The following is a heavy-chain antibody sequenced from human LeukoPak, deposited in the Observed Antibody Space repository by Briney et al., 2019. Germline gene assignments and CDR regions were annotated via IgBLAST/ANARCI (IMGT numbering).Heavy chain of an antibody. Sequence: GGSLRLSCAASGFTFSNYSMNWVRQAPGKGLEWVSSISSSSGYIYYADSVKGRFTISRDNAKNSLFLQMNSLRAEGTAVYYCARAVGLDSSSDYWGQGTLVTVSS. CDR3: ARAVGLDSSSDY. V-gene: IGHV3-21*01. J-gene: IGHJ4*02. CDR2: ISSSSGYI. CDR1: GFTFSNYS. D-gene: IGHD6-6*01.